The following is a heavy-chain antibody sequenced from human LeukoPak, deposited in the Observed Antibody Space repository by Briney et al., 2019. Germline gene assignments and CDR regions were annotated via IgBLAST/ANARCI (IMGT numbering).Heavy chain of an antibody. CDR3: ANLTH. Sequence: GGSLRLSCVTTGFSFSNYSMHWVRQAPGKGLEWVSYISRTGNIVYYADSVKGRFTISRDNAKDSLFLQMDSLRDEDTAVYYCANLTHWGQGILVTVSS. J-gene: IGHJ4*02. CDR1: GFSFSNYS. CDR2: ISRTGNIV. V-gene: IGHV3-48*02. D-gene: IGHD2-21*02.